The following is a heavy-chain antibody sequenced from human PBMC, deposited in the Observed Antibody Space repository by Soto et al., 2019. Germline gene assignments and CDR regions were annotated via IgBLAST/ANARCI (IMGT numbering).Heavy chain of an antibody. J-gene: IGHJ4*02. CDR3: AINEFVRGVIEY. CDR2: MNPNSGNT. CDR1: GYSFTSYD. V-gene: IGHV1-8*01. Sequence: QVQLVQSGAEVKKPGASVKVSCKASGYSFTSYDFNWVRQATGQGLEWMGWMNPNSGNTGYAQKFQGRVTMTRDTSLGTAYIELNSLANEDTAVYYCAINEFVRGVIEYWGQGTLVTVSS. D-gene: IGHD3-10*02.